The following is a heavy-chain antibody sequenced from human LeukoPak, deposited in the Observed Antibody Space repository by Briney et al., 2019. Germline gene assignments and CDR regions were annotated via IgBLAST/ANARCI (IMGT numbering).Heavy chain of an antibody. CDR2: IYNSGSA. Sequence: PSETLSLTCTVSGGSISRYYWSWIRQPPGKGLEWIGYIYNSGSANYNPSLQSRVTILIDTSKKQFSLKVGSVTAADTAVYYCAREAAVGNGGFDYWGQGTLVTVSS. CDR1: GGSISRYY. J-gene: IGHJ4*02. V-gene: IGHV4-59*01. CDR3: AREAAVGNGGFDY. D-gene: IGHD6-13*01.